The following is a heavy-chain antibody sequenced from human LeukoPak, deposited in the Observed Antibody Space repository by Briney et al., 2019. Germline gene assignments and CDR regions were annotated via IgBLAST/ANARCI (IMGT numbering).Heavy chain of an antibody. CDR3: AKDISGYRGYATFDY. Sequence: GGSLRLSCAASGFTFSSYAMSWVRQAPGKGLGWVSSISGSGGSTYYADSVKGRFTISRDNSKNTLYLQMNSLRAEDTAVYYCAKDISGYRGYATFDYWGQGTLVTVSS. CDR2: ISGSGGST. CDR1: GFTFSSYA. V-gene: IGHV3-23*01. J-gene: IGHJ4*02. D-gene: IGHD5-12*01.